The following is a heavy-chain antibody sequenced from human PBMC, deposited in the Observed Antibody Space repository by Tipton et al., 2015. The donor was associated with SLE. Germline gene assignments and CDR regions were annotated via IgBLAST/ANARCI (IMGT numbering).Heavy chain of an antibody. V-gene: IGHV4-61*02. CDR1: GGSISSSSYY. D-gene: IGHD2-21*01. CDR2: IYTSGST. CDR3: ARDPLGDDAFDI. J-gene: IGHJ3*02. Sequence: TLSLTCTVSGGSISSSSYYWGWIRQPAGKGLEWIGRIYTSGSTNYNPSLKSRVTMSVDTSKNQFSLKLSSVTAADTAVYYCARDPLGDDAFDIWGQGTMVTVSS.